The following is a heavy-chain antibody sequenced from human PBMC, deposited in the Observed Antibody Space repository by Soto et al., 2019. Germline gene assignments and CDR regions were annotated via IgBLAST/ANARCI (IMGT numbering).Heavy chain of an antibody. CDR1: GYTFTSYG. Sequence: ASVKVSCKASGYTFTSYGISWVRQAPGQGLEWMGWISAYNGNTNYAQKLQGRVTMTTDTSTSTAYMELRSLRSDDTAVYYCASQGYCSGGSCYSPTEYFDYWGQGTLVTVSS. V-gene: IGHV1-18*01. D-gene: IGHD2-15*01. CDR2: ISAYNGNT. J-gene: IGHJ4*02. CDR3: ASQGYCSGGSCYSPTEYFDY.